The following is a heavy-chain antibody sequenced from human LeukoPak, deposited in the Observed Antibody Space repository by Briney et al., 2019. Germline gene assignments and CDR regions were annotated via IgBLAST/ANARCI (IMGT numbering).Heavy chain of an antibody. J-gene: IGHJ4*02. V-gene: IGHV3-23*01. Sequence: PGGSLRLSCAASGFTFSIYAMTWVRQAPGKGLEWVSGISDSGGSTYYADSVKGRFTISRDNSKNTLYLQMNSLRAEDTAVYYCAKSLSGGGYYFEYWGQGTLVTVSS. CDR3: AKSLSGGGYYFEY. CDR1: GFTFSIYA. CDR2: ISDSGGST. D-gene: IGHD3-10*01.